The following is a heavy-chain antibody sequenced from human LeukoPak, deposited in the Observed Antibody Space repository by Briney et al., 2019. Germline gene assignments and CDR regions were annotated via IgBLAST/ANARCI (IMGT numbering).Heavy chain of an antibody. CDR2: INWNSNNI. CDR3: AKASSGYYSAILG. D-gene: IGHD3-22*01. CDR1: GFTFSSYA. J-gene: IGHJ4*02. V-gene: IGHV3-9*01. Sequence: GGSLRLSCAASGFTFSSYAMHWVRQAPGKGLEWVSGINWNSNNIDYADSVKGRFTISRDNGKNSLYLQMNSLRAEDTALYYCAKASSGYYSAILGWGQGTLVTVSS.